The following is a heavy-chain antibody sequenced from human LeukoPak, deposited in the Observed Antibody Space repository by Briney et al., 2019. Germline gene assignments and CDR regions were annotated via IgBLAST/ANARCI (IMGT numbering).Heavy chain of an antibody. J-gene: IGHJ6*02. CDR2: FNHSGST. CDR1: GDSFSGYF. V-gene: IGHV4-34*01. CDR3: ARGSTGFYYGSGTPYYYGMDV. Sequence: SETLSLTCAVYGDSFSGYFWTWIRQSPGKGLEWIGEFNHSGSTNYNPSLKSRVTMSIDTSKSQFSLKLSSVTAADTAVYYCARGSTGFYYGSGTPYYYGMDVWGQGTSVTVSS. D-gene: IGHD3-10*01.